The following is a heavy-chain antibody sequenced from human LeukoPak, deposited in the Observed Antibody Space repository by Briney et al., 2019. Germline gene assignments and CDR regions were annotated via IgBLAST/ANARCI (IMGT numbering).Heavy chain of an antibody. J-gene: IGHJ1*01. Sequence: SETLSLTCAVYGGSFSGYYWSWIRRPPGKGLEWIGEINHSGSTYYNPSLKSRVTISVDTSKNQFSLKLSSVTAADTAVYYCARGTRDSSGYLLQHWGQGTLVTVSS. CDR3: ARGTRDSSGYLLQH. D-gene: IGHD3-22*01. CDR2: INHSGST. CDR1: GGSFSGYY. V-gene: IGHV4-34*01.